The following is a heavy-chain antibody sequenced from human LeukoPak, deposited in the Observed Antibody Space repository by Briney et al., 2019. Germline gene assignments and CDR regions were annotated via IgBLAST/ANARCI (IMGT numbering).Heavy chain of an antibody. Sequence: ASVKVSCKASGYTFTGYYMHWVRQAPGQGLEWMGWINPNSGGTNYAQKFQGRVTMTRDTSISTAYMELRSLRSDDTAVYYCARDNLIVVVVAATDASYYGMDVWGQGTTVTVSS. CDR1: GYTFTGYY. V-gene: IGHV1-2*02. D-gene: IGHD2-15*01. CDR2: INPNSGGT. J-gene: IGHJ6*02. CDR3: ARDNLIVVVVAATDASYYGMDV.